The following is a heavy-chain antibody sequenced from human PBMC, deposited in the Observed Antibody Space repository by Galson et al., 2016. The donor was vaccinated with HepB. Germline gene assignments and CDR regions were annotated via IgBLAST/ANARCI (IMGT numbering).Heavy chain of an antibody. V-gene: IGHV1-24*01. D-gene: IGHD3-9*01. J-gene: IGHJ3*01. CDR1: GYTLTELS. Sequence: SVKVSCKVSGYTLTELSMHWVRQTPGKGLEWMGGFDPEDGEGTYAEKFQGRVTMTEETSTDTANMDLSSLRSEDTDVYYCAVVTVNFELDAFDFWGQGTTVTVSS. CDR3: AVVTVNFELDAFDF. CDR2: FDPEDGEG.